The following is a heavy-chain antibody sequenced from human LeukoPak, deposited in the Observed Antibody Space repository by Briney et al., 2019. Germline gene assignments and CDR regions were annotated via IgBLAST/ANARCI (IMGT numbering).Heavy chain of an antibody. CDR2: ISGRGDTT. V-gene: IGHV3-23*01. Sequence: PGGSLRLSCAGSGFTFNNYAMSWVRQTPGKGLEWVSAISGRGDTTFYADAIKGRFTISRDNSQNTLYLQMNSLRAEDTAVYYCAKDHNLGGYVLFDNWGQGTLVTVSS. CDR3: AKDHNLGGYVLFDN. J-gene: IGHJ4*02. CDR1: GFTFNNYA. D-gene: IGHD3-22*01.